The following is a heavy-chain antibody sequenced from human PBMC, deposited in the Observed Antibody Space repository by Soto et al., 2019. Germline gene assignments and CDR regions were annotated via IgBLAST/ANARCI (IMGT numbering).Heavy chain of an antibody. V-gene: IGHV4-39*07. Sequence: SETLSLTCTVSGGSVSSVTYYWIWVRQPPGMGLEWIGEMYHTGSTNYNPSLKRRVIISVDKSKNQFSLKLSSVTAADTAVYYCARGGYDFWSGFYTAWFDSWGQGTQVTVSS. CDR1: GGSVSSVTYY. D-gene: IGHD3-3*01. J-gene: IGHJ5*01. CDR3: ARGGYDFWSGFYTAWFDS. CDR2: MYHTGST.